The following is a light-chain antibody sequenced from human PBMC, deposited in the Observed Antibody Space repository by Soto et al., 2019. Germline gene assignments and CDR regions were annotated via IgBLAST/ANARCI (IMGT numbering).Light chain of an antibody. CDR2: AAS. J-gene: IGKJ1*01. V-gene: IGKV1-27*01. CDR3: QKYDTAPQT. CDR1: QGIIDY. Sequence: DIQMTQSPSSLSASVGDTVTITCRASQGIIDYLAWYQQRPGRVPRLLIYAASTLHTGVPSRFSGSGAGTDFTLTISSLQSEDVATYYCQKYDTAPQTFGPGTKVEIK.